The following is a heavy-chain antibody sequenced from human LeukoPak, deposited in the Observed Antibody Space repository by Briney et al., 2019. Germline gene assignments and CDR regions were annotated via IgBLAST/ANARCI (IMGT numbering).Heavy chain of an antibody. J-gene: IGHJ5*02. D-gene: IGHD3-22*01. CDR3: ARKGRGDSGGYPP. CDR2: INHSGST. CDR1: GGSFSGYY. V-gene: IGHV4-34*01. Sequence: SETLSLTCAVYGGSFSGYYWSWIRQPPGKGLEWIGEINHSGSTNYNPPLKSRVTISLDTSKNQFSLNLNSVTAADTAVYYCARKGRGDSGGYPPWGQGPPVTVFS.